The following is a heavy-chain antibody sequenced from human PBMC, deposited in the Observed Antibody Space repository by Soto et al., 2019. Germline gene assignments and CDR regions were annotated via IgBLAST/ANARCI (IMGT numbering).Heavy chain of an antibody. Sequence: QVQLVQSGAEVKKPGSSVKVSCKASGGTFSSFVISWVRQAPGQGLEWMGGISPIFGTPHYAQKFQGRVTITADESTSTAYMELGSLRSDDTATYYSARDFIIRGVPRSAFDVWGQGTMVTVSS. V-gene: IGHV1-69*01. CDR3: ARDFIIRGVPRSAFDV. CDR1: GGTFSSFV. J-gene: IGHJ3*01. D-gene: IGHD3-10*01. CDR2: ISPIFGTP.